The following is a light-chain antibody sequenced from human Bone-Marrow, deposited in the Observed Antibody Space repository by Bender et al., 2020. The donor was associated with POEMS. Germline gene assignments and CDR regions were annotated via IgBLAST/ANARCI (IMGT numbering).Light chain of an antibody. CDR1: LSDIGTYDF. CDR3: SSYASSTTLVV. V-gene: IGLV2-11*01. CDR2: DVT. J-gene: IGLJ1*01. Sequence: QSALTQPRSVSGSPGQSVTISCTGTLSDIGTYDFVSWFQQHPGKAPKLLISDVTKRSSGVPDRFSGSKSGNTASLTISGLQADDEADYFCSSYASSTTLVVFGTGTKVTVL.